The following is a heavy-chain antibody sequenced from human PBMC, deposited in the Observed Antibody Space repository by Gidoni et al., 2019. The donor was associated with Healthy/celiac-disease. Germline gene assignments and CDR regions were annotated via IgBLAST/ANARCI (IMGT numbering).Heavy chain of an antibody. D-gene: IGHD4-17*01. V-gene: IGHV1-69*06. CDR2: INPIFGTA. CDR1: GGTFSSYA. J-gene: IGHJ3*02. CDR3: ARKRTVAQNRDAFDI. Sequence: QVQLVQSGAEVKKPGSSVKVSCKASGGTFSSYAISWVRQAPGQGCEWMGGINPIFGTANYAQKFQGRVTMTADKSMSTAYMELSSLRSEDTAVYYCARKRTVAQNRDAFDIWGQGTMVTVSS.